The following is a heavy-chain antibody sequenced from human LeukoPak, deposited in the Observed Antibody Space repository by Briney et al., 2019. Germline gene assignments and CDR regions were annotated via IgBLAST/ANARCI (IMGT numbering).Heavy chain of an antibody. CDR2: ISSRSTYI. V-gene: IGHV3-21*01. J-gene: IGHJ5*02. D-gene: IGHD3/OR15-3a*01. Sequence: PGGSLRLSCAASGFTINNYAMNWVRQAPRKGLEWVSSISSRSTYIYYADSVKGRFTISRDNAKNSLFLQMNSLRAEDTAVYYCVRDKGLGWFDPWGQRTLVTVSS. CDR1: GFTINNYA. CDR3: VRDKGLGWFDP.